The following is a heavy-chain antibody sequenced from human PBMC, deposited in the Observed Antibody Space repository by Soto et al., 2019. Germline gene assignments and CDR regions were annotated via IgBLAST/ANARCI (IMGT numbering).Heavy chain of an antibody. CDR2: INHSGST. CDR1: GGTFSGYY. CDR3: ARLALAAVHYVRYYDYGMDV. D-gene: IGHD3-16*01. V-gene: IGHV4-34*01. J-gene: IGHJ6*02. Sequence: SETLSLTCAVYGGTFSGYYWRWIRQPPGKGLERIGEINHSGSTNYNPSLKSRVTIAVDTSKNQFSLKLSSVTAEDTAVYYCARLALAAVHYVRYYDYGMDVWGQGTTVTVSS.